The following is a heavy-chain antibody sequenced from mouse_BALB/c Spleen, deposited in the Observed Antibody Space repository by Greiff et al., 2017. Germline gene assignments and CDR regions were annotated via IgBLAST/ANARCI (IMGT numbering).Heavy chain of an antibody. CDR1: GYSITSDYA. V-gene: IGHV3-2*02. J-gene: IGHJ4*01. CDR2: ISYSGST. Sequence: VQLKQSGPGLVKPSQSLSLTCTVTGYSITSDYAWNWIRQFPGNKLEWMGYISYSGSTSYNPSLKSRISITRDTSKNQFFLQLNSVTTEDTATYYCARRDDGYPPYAMDYWGQGTSVTVSS. CDR3: ARRDDGYPPYAMDY. D-gene: IGHD2-3*01.